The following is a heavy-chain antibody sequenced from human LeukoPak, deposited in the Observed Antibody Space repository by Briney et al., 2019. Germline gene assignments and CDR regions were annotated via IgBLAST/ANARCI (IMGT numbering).Heavy chain of an antibody. Sequence: ASVKVSCKASGNTFTSYGISWVRQAPGQGLEWMGWISPYNGNTNYAQKLQGRVTLTTDTSTTTAYMELRSLRSDDTAVYYCARLYSSSWYRVDDYWGQGTLVTVSP. CDR1: GNTFTSYG. CDR3: ARLYSSSWYRVDDY. D-gene: IGHD6-13*01. V-gene: IGHV1-18*01. CDR2: ISPYNGNT. J-gene: IGHJ4*02.